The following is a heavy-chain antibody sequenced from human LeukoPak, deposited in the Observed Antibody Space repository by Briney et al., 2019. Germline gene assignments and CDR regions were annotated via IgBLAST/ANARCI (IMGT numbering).Heavy chain of an antibody. Sequence: GESLKISCKGSGYSFTSYWIAWVRQMPGKGLEWMGMIHPLDSDTRYSPSFQGQVTMSADKSINTAYLQWSSLKASDTAMYYCARLKWGSFRHFDYWGQGTLVTVSS. D-gene: IGHD7-27*01. CDR1: GYSFTSYW. J-gene: IGHJ4*02. CDR2: IHPLDSDT. CDR3: ARLKWGSFRHFDY. V-gene: IGHV5-51*01.